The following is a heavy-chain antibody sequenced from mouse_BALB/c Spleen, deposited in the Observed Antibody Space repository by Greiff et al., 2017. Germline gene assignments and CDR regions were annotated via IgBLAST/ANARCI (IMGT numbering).Heavy chain of an antibody. V-gene: IGHV14-4*02. J-gene: IGHJ3*01. CDR2: IDPENGDT. CDR1: GFNIKDYY. CDR3: NAYRSWFAY. Sequence: VQLQQSGAELVRSGASVKLSCTASGFNIKDYYMHWVKQRPEQGLEWIGWIDPENGDTEYAPKFQGKATMTADTSSNTAYLQLSSLTSEDTAVYYCNAYRSWFAYWGQGTLVTVSA. D-gene: IGHD2-14*01.